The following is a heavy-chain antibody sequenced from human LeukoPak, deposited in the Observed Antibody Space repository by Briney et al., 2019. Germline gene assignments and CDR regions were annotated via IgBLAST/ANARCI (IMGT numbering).Heavy chain of an antibody. CDR2: VSGSGGST. D-gene: IGHD4-17*01. J-gene: IGHJ6*02. Sequence: GGSLRLSCAASGFTFSTYGMSWVRQAPGKGLDWVSAVSGSGGSTHYADSVTGRFTISRDNSKNTLYLQMNSLRAEDTAVYYCAKDHGPSSVTTGYYGMDVWGRGTTVTVSS. CDR3: AKDHGPSSVTTGYYGMDV. CDR1: GFTFSTYG. V-gene: IGHV3-23*01.